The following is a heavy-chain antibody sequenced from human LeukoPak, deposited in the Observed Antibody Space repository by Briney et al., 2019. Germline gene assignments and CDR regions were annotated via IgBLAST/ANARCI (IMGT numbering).Heavy chain of an antibody. Sequence: PGGSLRLSCAASGFTFSSYAMHWVRQAPGKGLEYVSAISSNGGSTYYANSVKGGFTISRDNSRNTLYLQMGSLRAEAMAVYYCARGLVAGSPLFPLDYWGQGTLVTVSS. CDR3: ARGLVAGSPLFPLDY. J-gene: IGHJ4*02. CDR2: ISSNGGST. CDR1: GFTFSSYA. D-gene: IGHD6-19*01. V-gene: IGHV3-64*01.